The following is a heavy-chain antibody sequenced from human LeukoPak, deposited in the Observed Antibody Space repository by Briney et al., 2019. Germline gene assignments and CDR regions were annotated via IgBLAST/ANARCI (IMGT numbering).Heavy chain of an antibody. CDR1: GFAFSNFP. V-gene: IGHV3-NL1*01. D-gene: IGHD6-6*01. J-gene: IGHJ4*02. CDR2: IYIGGGSTT. CDR3: ARVAARGPFDY. Sequence: PGGSLRLSCAASGFAFSNFPMHWVRQVPGKGLEWVSLIYIGGGSTTYYADSVKGRFTISEHSNTLYLQMNSLRPEDTAVYYCARVAARGPFDYWGQGTLVTLSS.